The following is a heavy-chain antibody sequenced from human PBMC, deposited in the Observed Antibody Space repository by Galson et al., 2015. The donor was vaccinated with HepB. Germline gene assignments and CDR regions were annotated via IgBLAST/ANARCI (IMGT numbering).Heavy chain of an antibody. V-gene: IGHV3-23*01. D-gene: IGHD2-8*01. CDR1: GFTFSSYA. Sequence: SLRLSCAASGFTFSSYAMSWVRQAPGKGLEWVSAISGSGGSTYYADSVKGRFTISRDNSKNTLYLQMNSLRAEDTAVYYCAKELLELSTNRPAPSDYWGQGTLVTVSS. J-gene: IGHJ4*02. CDR2: ISGSGGST. CDR3: AKELLELSTNRPAPSDY.